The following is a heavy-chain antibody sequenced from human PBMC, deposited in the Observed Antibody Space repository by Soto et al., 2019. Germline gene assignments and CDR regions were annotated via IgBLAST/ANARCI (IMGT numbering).Heavy chain of an antibody. CDR3: AQGPHTNVGWPYYFES. J-gene: IGHJ4*02. CDR1: GFSLANYP. Sequence: PGGSLRLSCVASGFSLANYPMNWVRQTPGKGLEWISYSSPRGDTIYYADSVEGRFTISRDNARNSLSLHMSSLRDEDSALYYCAQGPHTNVGWPYYFESWGQGVPVTVS. CDR2: SSPRGDTI. D-gene: IGHD6-19*01. V-gene: IGHV3-48*02.